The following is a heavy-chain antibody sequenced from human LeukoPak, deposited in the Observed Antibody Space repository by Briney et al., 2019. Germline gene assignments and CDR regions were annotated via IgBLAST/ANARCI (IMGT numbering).Heavy chain of an antibody. D-gene: IGHD1-7*01. CDR2: INPNSGGT. J-gene: IGHJ6*02. CDR3: ARDETFGELPLPFYYYYGMDV. V-gene: IGHV1-2*02. Sequence: ASVKVSCKASGYTFTGYYMHWVRQAPGQGLEWMGWINPNSGGTNYAQKFQGRVTMTRDTSISTAYMELSRLRSDDTAVYYCARDETFGELPLPFYYYYGMDVWGQGTTVTVSS. CDR1: GYTFTGYY.